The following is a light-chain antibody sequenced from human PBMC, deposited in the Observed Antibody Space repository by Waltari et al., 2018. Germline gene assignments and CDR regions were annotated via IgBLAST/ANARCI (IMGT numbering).Light chain of an antibody. CDR1: QDIHTW. CDR3: QQSYSTPMYT. Sequence: DIQMTQSPSYVSASVGDTVTITCRASQDIHTWLAWYQQKPGKAPKLLVYGASSLQTGVPSRFSGSGSGTDFTLTIGSLQAEDSATYYCQQSYSTPMYTFGQGTKLEIK. V-gene: IGKV1-12*01. CDR2: GAS. J-gene: IGKJ2*01.